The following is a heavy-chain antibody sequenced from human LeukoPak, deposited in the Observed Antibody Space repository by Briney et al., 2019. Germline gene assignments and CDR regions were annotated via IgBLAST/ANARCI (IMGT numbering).Heavy chain of an antibody. J-gene: IGHJ5*02. CDR1: GGSISSYY. D-gene: IGHD3-10*01. V-gene: IGHV4-59*08. CDR3: ARQRGRVPGITMVRGAREYNWFDP. CDR2: IYYSGST. Sequence: PSETLSLTCTVSGGSISSYYWSWIRQPPGKGLEWIGYIYYSGSTNYNPSLKSRVTISVDTSKNQFSLKLSSVTAADTAVYYCARQRGRVPGITMVRGAREYNWFDPWGQGTLVTVSS.